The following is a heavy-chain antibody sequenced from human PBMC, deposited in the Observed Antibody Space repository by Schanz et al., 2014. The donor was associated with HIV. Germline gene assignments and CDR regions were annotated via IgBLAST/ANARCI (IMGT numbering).Heavy chain of an antibody. J-gene: IGHJ6*02. CDR1: GFTFDDYA. CDR3: AKDIGRDVGYGLDV. Sequence: DVQLVESGGGLVQPGRSLRLSCAVSGFTFDDYAMHWVRQAPGKVLEWVSGISWNSGSIGYADSVKGRFTISRDNAKNSLHLQMNSLRAEDTALYYCAKDIGRDVGYGLDVWGQGTTVTVSS. V-gene: IGHV3-9*01. D-gene: IGHD1-26*01. CDR2: ISWNSGSI.